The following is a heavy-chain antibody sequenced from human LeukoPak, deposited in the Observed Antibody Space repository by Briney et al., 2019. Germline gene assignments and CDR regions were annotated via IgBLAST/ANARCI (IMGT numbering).Heavy chain of an antibody. CDR2: IRSGGNT. J-gene: IGHJ4*02. CDR3: AKEFSFRDGYNHGFGN. Sequence: PGGSLRLSCAASGFSVSSNYMSWVRQAPGKGLEWVSVIRSGGNTEHADSVKGRFTISRDNSKNTLYLQMNSLRADDTAVYYCAKEFSFRDGYNHGFGNWGQGTLVTVSS. CDR1: GFSVSSNY. V-gene: IGHV3-53*01. D-gene: IGHD5-24*01.